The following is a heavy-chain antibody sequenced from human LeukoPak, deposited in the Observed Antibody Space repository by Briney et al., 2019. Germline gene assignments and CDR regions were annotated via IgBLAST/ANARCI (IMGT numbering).Heavy chain of an antibody. Sequence: SVNVSCKASGGTFSSYAISWVRQAPGQGLEWMGGIIPIFGTANYAQKFQGRVTITADESTSTAYMELSSLRSEDTAVYYCARGDIVGATGNFDYWGQGTLVTVSS. CDR3: ARGDIVGATGNFDY. D-gene: IGHD1-26*01. CDR1: GGTFSSYA. J-gene: IGHJ4*02. CDR2: IIPIFGTA. V-gene: IGHV1-69*13.